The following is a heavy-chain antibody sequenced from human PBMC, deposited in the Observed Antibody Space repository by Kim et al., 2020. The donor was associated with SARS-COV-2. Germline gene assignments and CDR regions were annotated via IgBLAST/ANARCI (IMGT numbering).Heavy chain of an antibody. Sequence: SPSVQGQVTISADKSISTAYLQWSGLKASDTAMYYCARRDPSGWRAFDIWGQGTMVTVSS. J-gene: IGHJ3*02. V-gene: IGHV5-51*01. D-gene: IGHD6-19*01. CDR3: ARRDPSGWRAFDI.